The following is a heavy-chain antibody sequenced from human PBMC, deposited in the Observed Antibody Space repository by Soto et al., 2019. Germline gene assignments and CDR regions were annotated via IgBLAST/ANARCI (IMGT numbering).Heavy chain of an antibody. CDR2: ISSSSSTI. CDR3: ARDKLVRGVIIANYYYYGMDV. Sequence: VQLVESGGGLVQPGGSLRLSCAASGFTFSSYSMNWVRQAPGKGLEWVSYISSSSSTIYYADSVKGRFTISRDNAKNSLYLQMNSLRDEDTAVYYCARDKLVRGVIIANYYYYGMDVWGQGTTVTVSS. V-gene: IGHV3-48*02. J-gene: IGHJ6*02. D-gene: IGHD3-10*01. CDR1: GFTFSSYS.